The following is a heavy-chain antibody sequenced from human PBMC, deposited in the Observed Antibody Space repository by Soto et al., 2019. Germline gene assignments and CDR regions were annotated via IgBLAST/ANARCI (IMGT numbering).Heavy chain of an antibody. Sequence: GGSLRLSCAASGFTFSSYGMHWVRQAPGKGLEWVAVISYDGSNKYYADSVKGRFTISRDNSKNTLYLQMNSLRAEDTAVYYCAKDRCSSTSCHNWFDPWGQGTLVTVSS. CDR2: ISYDGSNK. CDR1: GFTFSSYG. J-gene: IGHJ5*02. V-gene: IGHV3-30*18. CDR3: AKDRCSSTSCHNWFDP. D-gene: IGHD2-2*01.